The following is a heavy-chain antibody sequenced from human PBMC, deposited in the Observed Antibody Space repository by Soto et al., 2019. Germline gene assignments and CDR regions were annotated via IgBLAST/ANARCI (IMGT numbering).Heavy chain of an antibody. CDR1: GFTFSSYG. Sequence: GGSLRLSCAASGFTFSSYGMHWVRQAPGKGLEWVAVISYDGSNKYYADSVKGRFTISRDNSKNTLYLQMNSLRAEDTAVYYCAKIPGYSGYDSGHPPLDYWGQGTLVTVSS. D-gene: IGHD5-12*01. CDR3: AKIPGYSGYDSGHPPLDY. V-gene: IGHV3-30*18. CDR2: ISYDGSNK. J-gene: IGHJ4*02.